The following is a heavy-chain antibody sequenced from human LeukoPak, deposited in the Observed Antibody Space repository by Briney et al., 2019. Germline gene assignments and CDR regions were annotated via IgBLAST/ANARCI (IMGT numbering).Heavy chain of an antibody. CDR1: GFTFSSYW. J-gene: IGHJ6*02. CDR2: IKQDGSEK. D-gene: IGHD4-17*01. Sequence: GGSLRLSCAASGFTFSSYWMSWVRQAPGKGLEWVANIKQDGSEKYYVDSVKSRFTISRDNAKNSLYLQMNSLRAEDTAVYYCARGPSFYGDYYYYYGMDVWGQGTTVTVSS. CDR3: ARGPSFYGDYYYYYGMDV. V-gene: IGHV3-7*01.